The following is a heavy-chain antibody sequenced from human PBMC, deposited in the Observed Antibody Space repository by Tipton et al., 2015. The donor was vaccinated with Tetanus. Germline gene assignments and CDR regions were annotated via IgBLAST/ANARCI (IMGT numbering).Heavy chain of an antibody. CDR2: IYYSGNT. CDR1: GGSISSSSYY. Sequence: GLVKPSETLSLTCTVSGGSISSSSYYWGWIRQPPGKGLEWIGSIYYSGNTYYNPSLRSRVTMSVDTSKIQFSLMLTSVTASDTAVYYCARLSSSSNDAHAFDIWGQGTMVTVSS. D-gene: IGHD2-2*01. CDR3: ARLSSSSNDAHAFDI. V-gene: IGHV4-39*01. J-gene: IGHJ3*02.